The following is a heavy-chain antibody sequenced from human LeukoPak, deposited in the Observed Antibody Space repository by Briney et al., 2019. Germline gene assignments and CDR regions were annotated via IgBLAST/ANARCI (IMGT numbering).Heavy chain of an antibody. CDR3: AKVTYGSGTYGAFDS. J-gene: IGHJ4*02. Sequence: GGSLRLSCAASGFTFSSYEVNWVRQAPGKGLEWISYISSSGSTIYYADSVKGRFTISRDNSKNTLYLQMNSLRAEDTAVYYCAKVTYGSGTYGAFDSWGQGTLVTVSS. V-gene: IGHV3-48*03. D-gene: IGHD3-10*01. CDR1: GFTFSSYE. CDR2: ISSSGSTI.